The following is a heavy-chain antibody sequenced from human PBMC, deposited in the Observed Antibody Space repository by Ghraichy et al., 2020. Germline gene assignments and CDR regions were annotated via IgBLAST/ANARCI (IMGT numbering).Heavy chain of an antibody. J-gene: IGHJ6*03. CDR2: YSGST. Sequence: YSGSTNYNPSLKRRVTLSVDTSKNQFSLKLSSLTAADTAVYYCARGGEGRKYSYYYAYMDVW. V-gene: IGHV4-59*09. D-gene: IGHD1-26*01. CDR3: ARGGEGRKYSYYYAYMDV.